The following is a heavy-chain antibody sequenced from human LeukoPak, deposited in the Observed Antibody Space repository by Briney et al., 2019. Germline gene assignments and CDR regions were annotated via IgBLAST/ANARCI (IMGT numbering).Heavy chain of an antibody. J-gene: IGHJ5*02. CDR2: FYYSGST. V-gene: IGHV4-59*01. Sequence: PSETLSLTCTVSGGSISCYYWSWIRQPPGQGLEWIGYFYYSGSTNYIPSLKSRVTISVDTSKNQFSLKLSSVTAADTAVYYCARAVRLGIREPIWFDPWGQGTLVTVSS. CDR1: GGSISCYY. CDR3: ARAVRLGIREPIWFDP. D-gene: IGHD1-26*01.